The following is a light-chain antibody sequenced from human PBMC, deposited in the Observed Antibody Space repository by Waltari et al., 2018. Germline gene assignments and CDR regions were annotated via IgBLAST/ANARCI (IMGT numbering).Light chain of an antibody. J-gene: IGLJ1*01. Sequence: QSLLTQPPSVSGAPGQSVTISCTGTSSDIGAGHDVPWYPHLPGTVPRLLIFSDHNRPSVVPYRVSGSKSGTSASLAITGLQPEDEADYYCQSYDNSLSVYFGTGTQVTVL. V-gene: IGLV1-40*01. CDR1: SSDIGAGHD. CDR3: QSYDNSLSVY. CDR2: SDH.